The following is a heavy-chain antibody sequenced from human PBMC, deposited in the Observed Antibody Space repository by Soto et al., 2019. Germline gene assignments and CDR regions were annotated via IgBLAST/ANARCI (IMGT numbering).Heavy chain of an antibody. CDR2: IIPILGVA. CDR3: ATDGMVYAGY. J-gene: IGHJ4*02. CDR1: GYTFTGYY. D-gene: IGHD2-8*01. Sequence: SVKVSCKASGYTFTGYYMHWVRQAPGQGLEWMGRIIPILGVANYAQKFQGRVTITADKSTSTAYMELSSLRSEDTAVYYCATDGMVYAGYWGQGTLVTVSS. V-gene: IGHV1-69*02.